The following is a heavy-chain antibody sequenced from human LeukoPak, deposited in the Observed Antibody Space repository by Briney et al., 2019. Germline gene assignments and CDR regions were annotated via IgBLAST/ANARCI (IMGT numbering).Heavy chain of an antibody. CDR2: INHSGST. V-gene: IGHV4-34*01. Sequence: PSETLSLTCAVYGGSFSGYYWSWIRQPPGKGLEWIGEINHSGSTNSNPSLKSRVTISVDTSKNQFSLKLSSVTAADTAVYYCARLRRDIVLMVYARRQRAAAGHFDYWGQGTLVTVSS. CDR3: ARLRRDIVLMVYARRQRAAAGHFDY. D-gene: IGHD2-8*01. J-gene: IGHJ4*02. CDR1: GGSFSGYY.